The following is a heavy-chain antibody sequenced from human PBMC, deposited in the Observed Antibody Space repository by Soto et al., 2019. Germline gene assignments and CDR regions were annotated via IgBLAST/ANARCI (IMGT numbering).Heavy chain of an antibody. Sequence: GGSLRLSCAASGFTFSSYAMHWVRQAPGKGLEWVAVISYDGSNKYYADSVKGRFTISRDNSKNTLYLQMNSLRAEDTAVYYCASAEAAAGKDFDYWGQGTLVTVSS. CDR3: ASAEAAAGKDFDY. D-gene: IGHD6-13*01. CDR1: GFTFSSYA. J-gene: IGHJ4*02. V-gene: IGHV3-30-3*01. CDR2: ISYDGSNK.